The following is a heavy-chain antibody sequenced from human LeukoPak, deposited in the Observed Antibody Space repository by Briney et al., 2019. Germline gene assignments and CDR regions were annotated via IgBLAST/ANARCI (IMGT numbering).Heavy chain of an antibody. Sequence: PGGSLRLSCAASGFTFSSYWMHWVRHAPGKGLVWVSRINSDGSSTSYADSVKGRFTISRDNAKNTLYLQMNSLRAEDTAVYYCASWEVPAVMPQDYWGQGTLVTGSS. CDR1: GFTFSSYW. V-gene: IGHV3-74*01. CDR2: INSDGSST. CDR3: ASWEVPAVMPQDY. J-gene: IGHJ4*02. D-gene: IGHD2-2*01.